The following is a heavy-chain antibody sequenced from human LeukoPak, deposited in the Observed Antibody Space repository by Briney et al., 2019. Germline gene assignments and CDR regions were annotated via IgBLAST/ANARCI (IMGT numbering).Heavy chain of an antibody. CDR1: GFTVSSTY. Sequence: GGSLRLSCAVSGFTVSSTYMSWVRQAPGKGLEWVAAIWYDGRNKYYADSVKGRFTISRDNSKNTLYLQMNSLRAEDTAVYYRARVAGLREYLDYWGQGTLVTVSS. V-gene: IGHV3-33*08. D-gene: IGHD2-8*01. CDR3: ARVAGLREYLDY. CDR2: IWYDGRNK. J-gene: IGHJ4*02.